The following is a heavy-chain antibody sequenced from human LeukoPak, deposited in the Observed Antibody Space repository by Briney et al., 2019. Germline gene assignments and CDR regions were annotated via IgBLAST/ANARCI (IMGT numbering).Heavy chain of an antibody. Sequence: PSETLSLTCAVYGGSFSGYYWSWIRQPAGKGLEWIGRIFTSGSTNYNPSLKSRVTISVDTSKNQFSLKVSSVTAADTAVYYCARGDGYRERVIDYWGQGTLVTVSS. J-gene: IGHJ4*02. CDR2: IFTSGST. V-gene: IGHV4-59*10. CDR1: GGSFSGYY. D-gene: IGHD5-24*01. CDR3: ARGDGYRERVIDY.